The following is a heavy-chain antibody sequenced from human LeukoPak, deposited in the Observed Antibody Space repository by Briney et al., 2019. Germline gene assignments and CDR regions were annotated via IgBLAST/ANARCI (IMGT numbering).Heavy chain of an antibody. CDR3: ARRYSGSYYPEYFDY. V-gene: IGHV5-51*01. D-gene: IGHD1-26*01. Sequence: GESLKISCKGSGYSFTNYWIGWVRQMPGKGLEWMGIIYPNDSYTRYSPSFQGQVAISADKSNSTAYLQWSSLKASDTAMYYCARRYSGSYYPEYFDYWGQGTLVTVSS. J-gene: IGHJ4*02. CDR1: GYSFTNYW. CDR2: IYPNDSYT.